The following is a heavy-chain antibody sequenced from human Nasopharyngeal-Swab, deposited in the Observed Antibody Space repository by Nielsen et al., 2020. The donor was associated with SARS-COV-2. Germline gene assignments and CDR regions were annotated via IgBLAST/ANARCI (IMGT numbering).Heavy chain of an antibody. J-gene: IGHJ4*02. V-gene: IGHV5-51*01. D-gene: IGHD1-26*01. CDR2: ISPGDSDT. CDR1: GYSFTSYW. CDR3: ARPGLVGATCFDY. Sequence: KASCKGSGYSFTSYWIVWVGQLPGKGPEWMGIISPGDSDTTYSPSFQGQVTISADKSISTPYLQWSSLKASDTAMYYCARPGLVGATCFDYWGQGTLVTVSS.